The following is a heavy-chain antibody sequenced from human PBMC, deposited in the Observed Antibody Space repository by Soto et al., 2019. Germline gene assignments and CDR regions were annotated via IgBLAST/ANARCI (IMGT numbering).Heavy chain of an antibody. CDR2: IWYDGSNK. CDR3: ARDSVTTFSDDYYYGMDV. J-gene: IGHJ6*02. V-gene: IGHV3-33*01. D-gene: IGHD4-17*01. CDR1: GFTFSSYG. Sequence: QVQLVESGGGVVQPGRSLRLSCAASGFTFSSYGMHWVRQAPGKGLEWVAVIWYDGSNKYYADSVKGRFTISRDNSKNTLYLQMNSLRGEETAVYYCARDSVTTFSDDYYYGMDVWGQGSTVTVSS.